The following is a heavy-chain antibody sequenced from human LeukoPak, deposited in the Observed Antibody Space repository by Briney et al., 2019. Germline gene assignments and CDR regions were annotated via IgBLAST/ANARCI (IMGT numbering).Heavy chain of an antibody. CDR3: ARGDDHYYYALDV. CDR2: IHTCGGCT. CDR1: GDTFTNYF. Sequence: ASVQVSCKASGDTFTNYFVHWVRQAPGQGPEWMGLIHTCGGCTTYAQKFQGRVTMTGDTSTSTVYMELSSLRSDDTAVYYCARGDDHYYYALDVWGQGTTVAVSS. D-gene: IGHD5-24*01. V-gene: IGHV1-46*01. J-gene: IGHJ6*02.